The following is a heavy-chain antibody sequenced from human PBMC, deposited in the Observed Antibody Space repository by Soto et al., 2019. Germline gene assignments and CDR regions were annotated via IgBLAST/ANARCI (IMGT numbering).Heavy chain of an antibody. V-gene: IGHV3-73*01. CDR3: TSSWLRYMDV. J-gene: IGHJ6*04. D-gene: IGHD5-18*01. CDR1: GFTFSGSA. CDR2: IRSKANSYAT. Sequence: EVQLVESGGGLVQPGGSLKLSCAASGFTFSGSAMHWVRQASGKGLEWVGRIRSKANSYATVYAAPVKGRFTISGDDSKNTAHLQLNSLKTEESAVYYCTSSWLRYMDVWGKGTTVTVSS.